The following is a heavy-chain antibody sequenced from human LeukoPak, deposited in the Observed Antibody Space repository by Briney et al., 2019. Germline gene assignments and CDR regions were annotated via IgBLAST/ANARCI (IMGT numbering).Heavy chain of an antibody. J-gene: IGHJ6*02. V-gene: IGHV1-2*02. CDR3: ARLKGYYNGMDV. CDR2: INPNSGGT. CDR1: GYSLTGYF. D-gene: IGHD3-22*01. Sequence: ASVKVSCKASGYSLTGYFLHWVRQAPGQGLEWMGWINPNSGGTNYAQNFQGRVTMTRDTSINTAYMELSSLRSDDTAIYYCARLKGYYNGMDVWGQGTTVTVSS.